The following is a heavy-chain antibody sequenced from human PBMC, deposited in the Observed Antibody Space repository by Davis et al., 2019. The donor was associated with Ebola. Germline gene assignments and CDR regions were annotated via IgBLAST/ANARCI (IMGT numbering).Heavy chain of an antibody. V-gene: IGHV1-69*13. CDR1: EGTLSRYV. CDR3: ARGGGFFGVVVSYYNCYGMDV. CDR2: IIPMYGTV. J-gene: IGHJ6*02. Sequence: SVKVSCKASEGTLSRYVITWVRQAPGQGLEWMGGIIPMYGTVKSAQKFQGRVTITADESTNTAYMELSSLRSEDTAMYYCARGGGFFGVVVSYYNCYGMDVWGQGTTVTVS. D-gene: IGHD3-3*01.